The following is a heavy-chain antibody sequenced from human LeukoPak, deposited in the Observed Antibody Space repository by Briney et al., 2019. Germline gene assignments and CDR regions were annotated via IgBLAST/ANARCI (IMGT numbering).Heavy chain of an antibody. D-gene: IGHD4-17*01. CDR2: INHSGST. V-gene: IGHV4-34*01. CDR1: GGSFSGYY. Sequence: SETLSLTCAVYGGSFSGYYWSWIRQPPGKGLEWIGEINHSGSTNYNPSLKSRVTISVDTSKNQFSLKLSSVTAADTAVYYCARVGNLYGDFVNWFDRWGQGTLVTVSS. CDR3: ARVGNLYGDFVNWFDR. J-gene: IGHJ5*02.